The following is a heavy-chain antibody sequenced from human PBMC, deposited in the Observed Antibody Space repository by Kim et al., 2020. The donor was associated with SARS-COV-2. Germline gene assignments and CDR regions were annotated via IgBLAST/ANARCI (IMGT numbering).Heavy chain of an antibody. Sequence: QGRVTITADESTSTAYMELSSLRSEDTAVYYCATRRYCSGGSCLGNYFDYWGQGTLVTVSS. D-gene: IGHD2-15*01. V-gene: IGHV1-69*01. CDR3: ATRRYCSGGSCLGNYFDY. J-gene: IGHJ4*02.